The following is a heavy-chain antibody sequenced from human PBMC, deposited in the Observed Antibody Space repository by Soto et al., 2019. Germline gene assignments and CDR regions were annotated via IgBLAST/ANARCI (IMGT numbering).Heavy chain of an antibody. CDR1: GLTFSGSA. V-gene: IGHV3-73*02. CDR3: SSWGSGQTNAY. J-gene: IGHJ4*02. D-gene: IGHD3-10*01. Sequence: EVQVVESGGGLVQPGGSLKLSCAASGLTFSGSAMHWVRQASGKGLEWVGRIRSKANSYATAYAASVKGRFTISRDDSKNTAYLHMNRLKTKATGVYYCSSWGSGQTNAYWGQGTLFTVSS. CDR2: IRSKANSYAT.